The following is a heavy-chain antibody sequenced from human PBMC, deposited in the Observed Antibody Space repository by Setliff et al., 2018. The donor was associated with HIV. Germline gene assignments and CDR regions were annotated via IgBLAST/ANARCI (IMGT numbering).Heavy chain of an antibody. J-gene: IGHJ6*03. CDR2: INPGGGNT. Sequence: ASVKVSCKASGYTFTNFYMHWVRQAPGQGLEWMGIINPGGGNTRYAQRFQGRVSMTRDTSTSTVYMELSSLRSEDTAVYYCARGQASNDYGVWGDYSYYFSMDVWGKGTTVTVSS. CDR3: ARGQASNDYGVWGDYSYYFSMDV. CDR1: GYTFTNFY. V-gene: IGHV1-46*01. D-gene: IGHD4-17*01.